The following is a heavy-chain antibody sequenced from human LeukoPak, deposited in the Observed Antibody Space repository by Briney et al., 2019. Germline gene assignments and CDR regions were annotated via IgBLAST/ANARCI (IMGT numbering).Heavy chain of an antibody. Sequence: SETLSLICTVSGGSISSSSYYWGWIRQPPGKGLEWIGSIYYSGSTYYNPSLKSRVTISVDTSKNQFSLKLSSVTAADTAVYYCARGHYSGSYYDYYYYMDVWGKGTTVTVSS. J-gene: IGHJ6*03. CDR2: IYYSGST. D-gene: IGHD1-26*01. CDR1: GGSISSSSYY. V-gene: IGHV4-39*07. CDR3: ARGHYSGSYYDYYYYMDV.